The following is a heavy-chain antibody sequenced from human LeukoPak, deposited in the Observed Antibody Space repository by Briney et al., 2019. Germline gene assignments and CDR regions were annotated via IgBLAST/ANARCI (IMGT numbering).Heavy chain of an antibody. J-gene: IGHJ4*02. CDR3: ARTSGSQYLPIDN. D-gene: IGHD1-26*01. CDR2: IFYVGDT. Sequence: KPSETLSLTCSVSGGSVSSSSYYWGWIRQPAGKGPEWIGTIFYVGDTYYNPSLKSRVTISVDTSKNQFSLDLRSVITADTAVYYCARTSGSQYLPIDNWGQGIRVTVSS. CDR1: GGSVSSSSYY. V-gene: IGHV4-39*01.